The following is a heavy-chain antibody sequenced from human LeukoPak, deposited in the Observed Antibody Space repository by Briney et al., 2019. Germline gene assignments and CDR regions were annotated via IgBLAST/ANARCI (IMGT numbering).Heavy chain of an antibody. CDR1: GFTFSSYS. CDR2: ISSSSSYI. J-gene: IGHJ3*02. CDR3: ARPTGCSGGSCYSGGAFDI. D-gene: IGHD2-15*01. V-gene: IGHV3-21*01. Sequence: GGSLRLSCAASGFTFSSYSMNWVRQAPGKGLEWVSFISSSSSYIYYADSVKGRFTISRDNAKNSLYLQMNSLRAEDTAVYYCARPTGCSGGSCYSGGAFDIWGQGTMVTVSS.